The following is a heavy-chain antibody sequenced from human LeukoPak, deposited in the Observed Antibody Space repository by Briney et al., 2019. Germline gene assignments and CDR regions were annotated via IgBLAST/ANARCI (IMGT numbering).Heavy chain of an antibody. D-gene: IGHD2-15*01. CDR2: IYYSGST. V-gene: IGHV4-39*07. CDR3: ARVPYCSGGSCNYYYYYGMDV. Sequence: SETLSLTCTVSGGSISSSSYYWGWIRQPPGKGLEWIGSIYYSGSTNYNPSLKSRVTISVDTSKNQFSLKLSSVTAAGTAVYYCARVPYCSGGSCNYYYYYGMDVWGQGTTVTVSS. J-gene: IGHJ6*02. CDR1: GGSISSSSYY.